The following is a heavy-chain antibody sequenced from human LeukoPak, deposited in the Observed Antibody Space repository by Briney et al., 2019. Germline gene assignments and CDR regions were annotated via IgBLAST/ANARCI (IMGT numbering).Heavy chain of an antibody. Sequence: ASVKVSCKAPAYTLISHDFTWVRQATGQGLEWMGWMNPHSGNTGYAQKFQGRVTMTRNTSTSTLYMELSSLTSEDTAVYYCARGGFDGSFSGIWGQGTMVTVSS. CDR1: AYTLISHD. CDR3: ARGGFDGSFSGI. V-gene: IGHV1-8*01. J-gene: IGHJ3*01. D-gene: IGHD3-9*01. CDR2: MNPHSGNT.